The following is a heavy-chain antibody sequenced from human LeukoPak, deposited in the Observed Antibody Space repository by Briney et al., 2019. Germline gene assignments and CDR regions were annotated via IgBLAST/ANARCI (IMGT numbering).Heavy chain of an antibody. Sequence: ASVKVSCKASGYTFTSYGISWVRQAPGQGLEWMGWISANSGGTNYAQKFQGRVTMTRDTSISTAYMELSRLRSDDTAVYYCARAIRTGDLDYWGQGTLVTVSS. V-gene: IGHV1-2*02. CDR3: ARAIRTGDLDY. CDR2: ISANSGGT. J-gene: IGHJ4*02. CDR1: GYTFTSYG. D-gene: IGHD7-27*01.